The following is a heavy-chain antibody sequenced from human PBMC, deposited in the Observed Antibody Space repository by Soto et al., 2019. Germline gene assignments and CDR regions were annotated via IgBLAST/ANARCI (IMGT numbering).Heavy chain of an antibody. V-gene: IGHV1-69*04. D-gene: IGHD3-16*02. Sequence: ASLKVSCKASGYTFSSYTISCVRQAPGQGLEWMGRIIPILGIANYAQKFQGRVTITADKSTSTAYMELSSLRSEDTAVYYCARELELSANWFDPWGQGTLVTVSS. CDR3: ARELELSANWFDP. CDR2: IIPILGIA. CDR1: GYTFSSYT. J-gene: IGHJ5*02.